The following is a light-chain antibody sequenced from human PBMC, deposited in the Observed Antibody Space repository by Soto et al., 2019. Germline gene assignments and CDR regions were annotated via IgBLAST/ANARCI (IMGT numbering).Light chain of an antibody. Sequence: QSALTQPASVSGSPGQSMTISCTGSSSDVGGYHYVSWYRQHPGKAPKLIIYQVSHRPSGVSDRFSGSKSGNTASLTISGLQGEDEATYYCSSFTSTHTYVFGNGNKVTV. CDR2: QVS. CDR1: SSDVGGYHY. CDR3: SSFTSTHTYV. V-gene: IGLV2-14*03. J-gene: IGLJ1*01.